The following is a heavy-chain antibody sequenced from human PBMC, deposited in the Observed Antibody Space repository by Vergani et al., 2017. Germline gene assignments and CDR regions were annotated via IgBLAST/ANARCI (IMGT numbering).Heavy chain of an antibody. Sequence: QVQLVQSGAEVKKPGASVKVSCKASGYTFTGYYMHWVRQAPGQGLEWMGWINPNSGGTNYAQKFQGRVTMTRDTSISTAYMELSRLRSDDTAVYYCARDGYYYDSSGYYYQREWRTGVFDPWGQGTLVTVSS. CDR3: ARDGYYYDSSGYYYQREWRTGVFDP. CDR1: GYTFTGYY. V-gene: IGHV1-2*02. CDR2: INPNSGGT. J-gene: IGHJ5*02. D-gene: IGHD3-22*01.